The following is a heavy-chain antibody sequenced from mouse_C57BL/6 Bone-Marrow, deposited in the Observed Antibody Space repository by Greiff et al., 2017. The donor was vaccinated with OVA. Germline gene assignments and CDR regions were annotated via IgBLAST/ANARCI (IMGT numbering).Heavy chain of an antibody. D-gene: IGHD1-1*01. Sequence: QVQLQQSGAELARPGASVKLSCKASGYTFTSYGISWVKQRTGQGLEWIGEIYPRSGNTYYNEKFKGQATLTACKSSSTAYMELRSLTSEDSAVYFCATNYSGRDFDSWGQGTTLTVSS. CDR1: GYTFTSYG. CDR2: IYPRSGNT. V-gene: IGHV1-81*01. CDR3: ATNYSGRDFDS. J-gene: IGHJ2*01.